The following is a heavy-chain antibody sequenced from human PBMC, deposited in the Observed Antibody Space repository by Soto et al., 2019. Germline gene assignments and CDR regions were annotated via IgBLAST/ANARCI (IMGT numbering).Heavy chain of an antibody. J-gene: IGHJ6*02. CDR2: IYYSGST. V-gene: IGHV4-31*03. Sequence: SETLSLTCTVSGGSISSGGYYWSWIRQHPGKGLEWIGYIYYSGSTYYNPSLKSRVTISVDTSKNQFSLKLSSVTAADTAVYYCARGRSVVVVAATEPRRYYGMDVWGQGTTVTVSS. CDR3: ARGRSVVVVAATEPRRYYGMDV. D-gene: IGHD2-15*01. CDR1: GGSISSGGYY.